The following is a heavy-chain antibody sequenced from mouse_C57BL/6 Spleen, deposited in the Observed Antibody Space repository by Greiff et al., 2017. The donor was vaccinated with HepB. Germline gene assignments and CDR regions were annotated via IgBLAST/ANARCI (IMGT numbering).Heavy chain of an antibody. J-gene: IGHJ2*01. CDR3: TTVYYGSTYFDY. CDR1: GFNIKDYY. Sequence: VQLQQSGAELVRPGASVKLSCTASGFNIKDYYMHWVKQRPEQGLEWIGRIDPEDGDTEYAPKFQGKATMTADTSSNTAYLQLSSLTSEDTAVYYCTTVYYGSTYFDYWGQGTTLTVSS. V-gene: IGHV14-1*01. CDR2: IDPEDGDT. D-gene: IGHD1-1*01.